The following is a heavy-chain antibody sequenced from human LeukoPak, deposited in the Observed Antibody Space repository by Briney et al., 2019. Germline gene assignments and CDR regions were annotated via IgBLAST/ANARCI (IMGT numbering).Heavy chain of an antibody. CDR1: GFTFSSYW. D-gene: IGHD3-3*01. J-gene: IGHJ6*03. V-gene: IGHV3-74*01. CDR3: ARAAGFLEWSYYYYYMDI. Sequence: GGSLRLSCAASGFTFSSYWMHWVRQAPGKGLVWVSRINTDGSSTSYADSVKGRFTISRDNAKNTLYLQMNSLRAEDTAVYYCARAAGFLEWSYYYYYMDIWGKGTTVAVSS. CDR2: INTDGSST.